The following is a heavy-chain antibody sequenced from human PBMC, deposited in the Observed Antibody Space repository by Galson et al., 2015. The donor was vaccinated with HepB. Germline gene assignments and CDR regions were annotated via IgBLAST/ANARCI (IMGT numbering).Heavy chain of an antibody. CDR1: GYSFTSYW. CDR3: ARLSATVTTGSFPDAFDI. CDR2: IYPGDSDT. Sequence: QSGAEVKKPGESLKISCKGSGYSFTSYWIGWVRQMPGKGLEWMGIIYPGDSDTRYSPSFQGQVTISADKSISTAYLQWSSLKASDTAMYYCARLSATVTTGSFPDAFDIWGQGTMVTVSS. V-gene: IGHV5-51*01. D-gene: IGHD4-17*01. J-gene: IGHJ3*02.